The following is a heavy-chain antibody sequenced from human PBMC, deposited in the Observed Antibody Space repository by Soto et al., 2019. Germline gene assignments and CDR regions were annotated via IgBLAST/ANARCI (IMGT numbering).Heavy chain of an antibody. CDR2: IYWDDDK. CDR3: AHGIGFCSGGSCYSWLYYFDY. V-gene: IGHV2-5*02. Sequence: QITLKESGPTLVKPTQTLTLTCTFSGFSLSTRGVGVGWIRQPPGKALEWLALIYWDDDKRYSSSLKSRVTITKDTSKNQVVLTMTNMDPVDTATYYCAHGIGFCSGGSCYSWLYYFDYWGQGTLVTVSS. D-gene: IGHD2-15*01. J-gene: IGHJ4*02. CDR1: GFSLSTRGVG.